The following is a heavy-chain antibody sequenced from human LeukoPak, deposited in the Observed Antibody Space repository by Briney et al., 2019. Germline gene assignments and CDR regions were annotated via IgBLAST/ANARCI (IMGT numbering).Heavy chain of an antibody. Sequence: PGGSLRLSCAASGFTFSSYGMHWVRQAPGKGLEWVAVIWYDGSNKYCADSVKGRFTISRDNSKNTLYLQMNSLRAEDTAVYYCARDHGYDFWSGQLNWFDPWGQGTLVTVSS. D-gene: IGHD3-3*01. V-gene: IGHV3-33*01. J-gene: IGHJ5*02. CDR1: GFTFSSYG. CDR3: ARDHGYDFWSGQLNWFDP. CDR2: IWYDGSNK.